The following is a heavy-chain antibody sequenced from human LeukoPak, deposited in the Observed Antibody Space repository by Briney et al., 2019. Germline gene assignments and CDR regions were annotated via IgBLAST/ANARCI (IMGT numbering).Heavy chain of an antibody. V-gene: IGHV1-69*13. D-gene: IGHD5-24*01. Sequence: ASVKVSCKASGYTFTSYGISWVRQAPRQGLEWMGGIIPIFGTANYAQKFQGRVTITADESTSTAYMELSSLRSEDTAVYYCAIGVEMSFFDIWGQGTMVTVSS. CDR1: GYTFTSYG. CDR3: AIGVEMSFFDI. J-gene: IGHJ3*02. CDR2: IIPIFGTA.